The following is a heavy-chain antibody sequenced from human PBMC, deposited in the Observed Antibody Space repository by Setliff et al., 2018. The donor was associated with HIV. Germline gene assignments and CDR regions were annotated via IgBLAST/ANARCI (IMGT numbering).Heavy chain of an antibody. CDR2: IVPLLGVP. CDR3: AKAGDYYDRTTFDS. J-gene: IGHJ4*02. CDR1: GGTFSYYT. Sequence: SVKVSCKASGGTFSYYTFTWVRQAPGQGLEWLGRIVPLLGVPDYAQKFQGRVTFTADRSTSTAYMELSSLRSEDTAVYYCAKAGDYYDRTTFDSWGQGTLVTVSS. D-gene: IGHD3-22*01. V-gene: IGHV1-69*02.